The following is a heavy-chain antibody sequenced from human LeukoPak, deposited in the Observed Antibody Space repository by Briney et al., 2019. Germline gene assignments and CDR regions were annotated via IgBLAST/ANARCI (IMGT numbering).Heavy chain of an antibody. J-gene: IGHJ6*04. CDR1: GGSISSGVYY. V-gene: IGHV4-31*03. CDR2: IYYSGST. CDR3: ARDGRFGESRLGMDV. Sequence: SETLSLTCTVSGGSISSGVYYWSWIRQHPGKGLERIGYIYYSGSTYYNPSLKSRVTISVDTSKNQFSLKLSSVTAADTAVYYCARDGRFGESRLGMDVWGKGTTVTVSS. D-gene: IGHD3-10*01.